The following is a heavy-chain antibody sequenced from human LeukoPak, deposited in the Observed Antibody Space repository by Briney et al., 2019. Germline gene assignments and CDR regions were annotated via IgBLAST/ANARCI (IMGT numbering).Heavy chain of an antibody. Sequence: GGSLRLSCAASGFTFDDYAMHWVRQAPGKGPEWVSGISWNSGSIGYADSVKGRFTISRDNAKNSLYLQMNSLRAEDMALYYCAKGGCFGGGGDCYFFDYWGQGTLVTVSS. D-gene: IGHD2-21*01. CDR1: GFTFDDYA. CDR3: AKGGCFGGGGDCYFFDY. J-gene: IGHJ4*02. CDR2: ISWNSGSI. V-gene: IGHV3-9*03.